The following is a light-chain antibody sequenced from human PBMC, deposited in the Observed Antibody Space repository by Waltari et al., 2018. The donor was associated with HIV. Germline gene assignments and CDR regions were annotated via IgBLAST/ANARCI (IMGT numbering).Light chain of an antibody. CDR2: EVT. J-gene: IGLJ1*01. V-gene: IGLV2-14*01. Sequence: QSALTQPASVSGSPGQSITISCTGTSSDVGGYNYVFWYQQHPGKAPKLMIYEVTNRPSGVSNRFSGSKSGNPASLTISGLQAEDEADYYCSSYTSSSTQVFGTGTKVTVL. CDR3: SSYTSSSTQV. CDR1: SSDVGGYNY.